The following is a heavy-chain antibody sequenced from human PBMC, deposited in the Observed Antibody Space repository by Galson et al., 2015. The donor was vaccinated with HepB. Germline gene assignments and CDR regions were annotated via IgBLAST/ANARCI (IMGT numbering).Heavy chain of an antibody. D-gene: IGHD4/OR15-4a*01. V-gene: IGHV1-18*04. J-gene: IGHJ3*02. CDR3: ARDEHRAVLDAFDT. CDR1: GYTFTSYG. CDR2: ISTYNGDT. Sequence: SVKVSCKASGYTFTSYGISWVRQAPGQGLEWMGWISTYNGDTNYAQKFQGRVTMTTDTSTSTAYMEVRSLRSDDTAIYYCARDEHRAVLDAFDTWGQGTMVTVSS.